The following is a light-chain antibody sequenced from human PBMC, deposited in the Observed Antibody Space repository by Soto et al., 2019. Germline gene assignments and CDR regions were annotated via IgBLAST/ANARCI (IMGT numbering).Light chain of an antibody. CDR2: DAF. V-gene: IGKV1-5*01. CDR3: QQYNTYPWT. Sequence: DIQMTQSPSTLTVSVGDTVTITCRANQSISEFLAWYQQKPGKAPKLLIYDAFGLETGVPSRFGGSGSGTEFTLYINTLQPDDLGTYYCQQYNTYPWTFGQGTKVDFK. CDR1: QSISEF. J-gene: IGKJ1*01.